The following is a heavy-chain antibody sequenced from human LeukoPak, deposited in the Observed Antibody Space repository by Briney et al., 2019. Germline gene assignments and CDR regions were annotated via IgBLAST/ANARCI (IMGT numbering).Heavy chain of an antibody. CDR1: GGSISSYY. CDR2: IYYSGST. J-gene: IGHJ3*02. Sequence: SETLSLTCTVSGGSISSYYWSWIRQPPGEGLEWIGYIYYSGSTNYNPSLKSRVTISVDTSKNQFSLKLSSVTAADTAVYYCARELVDAFDIWGQGTMVTVSS. D-gene: IGHD2-21*01. V-gene: IGHV4-59*01. CDR3: ARELVDAFDI.